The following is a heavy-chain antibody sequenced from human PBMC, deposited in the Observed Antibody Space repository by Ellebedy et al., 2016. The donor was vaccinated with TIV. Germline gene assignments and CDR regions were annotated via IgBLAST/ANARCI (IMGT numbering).Heavy chain of an antibody. D-gene: IGHD6-13*01. CDR2: ISSSSRTI. CDR3: AAAAGAGDDAFDI. J-gene: IGHJ3*02. CDR1: GFTFIIYS. Sequence: GESLKIPXAAPGFTFIIYSLNWVRQAPGKGLEWVSYISSSSRTIYYADSVKGRFTISRDNAKNSLYLQMNSLRAEDTAVYYCAAAAGAGDDAFDIWGQGTMVTVSS. V-gene: IGHV3-48*01.